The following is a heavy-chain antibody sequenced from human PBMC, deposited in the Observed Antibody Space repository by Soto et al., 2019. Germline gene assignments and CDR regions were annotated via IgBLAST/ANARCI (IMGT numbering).Heavy chain of an antibody. D-gene: IGHD3-22*01. Sequence: GDSLKISCKGSGYSFAGYWITWVRQKPGKGLEWMGRIDPSDSQTYYSPSFRGHVTISVTKSITTVFLQWSSLRASDTAMYYCSRQISESDKGHNFQYYFDSWGQGSPVTVSA. CDR2: IDPSDSQT. CDR1: GYSFAGYW. V-gene: IGHV5-10-1*01. J-gene: IGHJ4*02. CDR3: SRQISESDKGHNFQYYFDS.